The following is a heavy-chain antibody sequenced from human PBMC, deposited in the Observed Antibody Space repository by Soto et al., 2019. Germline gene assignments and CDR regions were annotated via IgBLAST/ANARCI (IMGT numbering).Heavy chain of an antibody. CDR3: ARDKGYDFWRFNWFDP. CDR2: INPSGGST. V-gene: IGHV1-46*01. Sequence: ASVKVSCKASGYTFTSYYMRWVRQAPGQGLEWMGIINPSGGSTSYAQKFQGRVTMTRDTSTSTVYMELSSLGSEDTAVYYCARDKGYDFWRFNWFDPWGQGTLVTVSS. D-gene: IGHD3-3*01. CDR1: GYTFTSYY. J-gene: IGHJ5*02.